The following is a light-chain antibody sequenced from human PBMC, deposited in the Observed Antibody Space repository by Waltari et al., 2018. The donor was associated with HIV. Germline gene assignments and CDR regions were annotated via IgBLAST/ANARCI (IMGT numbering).Light chain of an antibody. Sequence: QVVLTQSPSASASLGASVKLTCTLSSGHSNYAIAWHQLQPGKGPRYLMKLNSDGSHTKGDGIPDRFSGSSSGAERYLTISSVQSEDEADYYCQTWGTGIRVFGGGTKLTVL. CDR3: QTWGTGIRV. CDR2: LNSDGSH. V-gene: IGLV4-69*01. CDR1: SGHSNYA. J-gene: IGLJ3*02.